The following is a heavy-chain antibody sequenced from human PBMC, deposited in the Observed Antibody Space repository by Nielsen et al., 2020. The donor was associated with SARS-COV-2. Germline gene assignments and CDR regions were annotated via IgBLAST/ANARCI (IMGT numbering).Heavy chain of an antibody. CDR1: GGSISSYY. V-gene: IGHV4-59*01. Sequence: SETLSLTCTVSGGSISSYYWSWIRQPPGKGLEWIGYIYYSGSTNYNPSLKSRVTISVDTSKNQFSLKLSSVTAADTAVYYCAREGGYSSTWGQGTLVTAPQ. CDR2: IYYSGST. J-gene: IGHJ5*02. CDR3: AREGGYSST. D-gene: IGHD6-13*01.